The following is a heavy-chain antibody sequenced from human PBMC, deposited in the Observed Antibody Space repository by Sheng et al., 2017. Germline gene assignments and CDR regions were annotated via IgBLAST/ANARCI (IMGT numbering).Heavy chain of an antibody. Sequence: QVQLVQSGAEVKKPGASVKVSCKASGYTFTSYGISWVRQAPGQGLEWMGWISAYNGNTNYAQKLQGRVTMTTDTSTSTAYMELRSLRSDDTAVYYCARGKNDIVVVPAAMEYYYYYYMDVWGERDHGHRLL. CDR1: GYTFTSYG. V-gene: IGHV1-18*01. D-gene: IGHD2-2*01. J-gene: IGHJ6*03. CDR2: ISAYNGNT. CDR3: ARGKNDIVVVPAAMEYYYYYYMDV.